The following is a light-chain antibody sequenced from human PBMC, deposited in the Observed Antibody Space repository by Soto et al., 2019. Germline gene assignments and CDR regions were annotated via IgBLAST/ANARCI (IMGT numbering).Light chain of an antibody. CDR1: QGISSS. V-gene: IGKV1-9*01. CDR2: EAS. Sequence: DMQLTQKNSTLSASVGDRGTISCWSSQGISSSLAWYQQEPGKAPKLLIYEASTLQSGVPSRFSGRGSGTDFTLTISGLQPEDFATYYCQQLNSYPFSFGQGTRLEL. J-gene: IGKJ5*01. CDR3: QQLNSYPFS.